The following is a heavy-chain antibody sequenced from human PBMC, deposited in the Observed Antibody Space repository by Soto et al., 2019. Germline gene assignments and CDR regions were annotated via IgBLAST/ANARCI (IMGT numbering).Heavy chain of an antibody. CDR3: ARESWVSSGWSRGYFDY. J-gene: IGHJ4*02. Sequence: GGSLRLSCAASGFTFKSYGMHWVRQAPGKGLEWVAVIWYDESNKYYVDSVKGRFTISRDNSRNTLYLQMNSLRAEDTAVYYCARESWVSSGWSRGYFDYWGQGILVTVSS. CDR2: IWYDESNK. D-gene: IGHD6-19*01. V-gene: IGHV3-33*01. CDR1: GFTFKSYG.